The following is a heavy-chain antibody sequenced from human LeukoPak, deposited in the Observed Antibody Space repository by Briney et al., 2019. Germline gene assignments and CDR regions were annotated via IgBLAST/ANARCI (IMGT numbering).Heavy chain of an antibody. D-gene: IGHD1-26*01. Sequence: GRSLRLSCAASGFTFDDYAMHWVRQAPGKGLEWVSGISWNSGSIGYADSVKGRFTISRDNAKNSLYLQMNSLRAEDTALYYCAKESESYYRAVFDYWGQGTLVTVSS. CDR1: GFTFDDYA. CDR2: ISWNSGSI. J-gene: IGHJ4*02. CDR3: AKESESYYRAVFDY. V-gene: IGHV3-9*01.